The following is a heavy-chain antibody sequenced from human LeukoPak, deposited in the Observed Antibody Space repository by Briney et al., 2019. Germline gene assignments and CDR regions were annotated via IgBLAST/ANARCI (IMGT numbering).Heavy chain of an antibody. J-gene: IGHJ2*01. CDR2: IYYSGST. CDR1: GGSISSYY. D-gene: IGHD6-19*01. CDR3: ARDRAGIAVAGTYWYFDL. Sequence: PSETLSLTCTVSGGSISSYYWSWIRQPPGKGLEWIGYIYYSGSTNYNPSLKSRVTISVDTSKNQFSLKLSSVTAADTAVYYCARDRAGIAVAGTYWYFDLWGRGTLVTVSS. V-gene: IGHV4-59*01.